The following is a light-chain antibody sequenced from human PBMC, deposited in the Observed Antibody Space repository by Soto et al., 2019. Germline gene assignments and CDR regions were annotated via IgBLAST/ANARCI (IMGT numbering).Light chain of an antibody. Sequence: DIVMTQSPDSLAVSLGERATINCKSSQSVLYSSNNKNYLAWYQQKPGQPPKLLIYWASIRESGVPDRFSGSGSGTDFTLTISSLQAEDGAVYYCQQYYGSPYTFGQGTKLEIK. V-gene: IGKV4-1*01. CDR2: WAS. CDR1: QSVLYSSNNKNY. J-gene: IGKJ2*01. CDR3: QQYYGSPYT.